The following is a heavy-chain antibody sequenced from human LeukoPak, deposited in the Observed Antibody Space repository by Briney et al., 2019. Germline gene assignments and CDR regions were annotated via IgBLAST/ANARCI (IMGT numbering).Heavy chain of an antibody. J-gene: IGHJ4*02. CDR3: ARLRGYCSSTYCWAYYRDY. V-gene: IGHV3-11*03. CDR1: GITFSGYY. CDR2: IGTRSSYT. D-gene: IGHD2-2*01. Sequence: GGSLRLSCAASGITFSGYYMSWIRQVPGKGLEWVSYIGTRSSYTNYADSVKGRFTISRDNAKNSLYLQMNSLRVEDTAVYYCARLRGYCSSTYCWAYYRDYWGQGTLVTVSS.